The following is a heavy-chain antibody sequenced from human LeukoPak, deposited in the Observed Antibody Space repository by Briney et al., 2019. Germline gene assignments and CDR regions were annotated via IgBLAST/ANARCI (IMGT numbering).Heavy chain of an antibody. Sequence: PGGSLRLSCVGSGFIFSNYGMHWVCQAPEKGLEWVADIKCDGSEKYYVDSVKGRLTISRDNAKNSLYLQVNRLRAEDMTVYYSNIKLERRDYWGQGTLVTVSS. CDR1: GFIFSNYG. CDR2: IKCDGSEK. CDR3: NIKLERRDY. D-gene: IGHD1-1*01. J-gene: IGHJ4*02. V-gene: IGHV3-52*01.